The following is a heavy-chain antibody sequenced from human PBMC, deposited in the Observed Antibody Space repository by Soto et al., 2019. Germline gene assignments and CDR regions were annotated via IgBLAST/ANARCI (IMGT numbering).Heavy chain of an antibody. D-gene: IGHD3-22*01. CDR2: IWYDGSNK. CDR3: AIEYDSSGYYDY. CDR1: GFTFSSYG. V-gene: IGHV3-33*01. J-gene: IGHJ4*02. Sequence: HPGGSLRLSCAASGFTFSSYGMHWVRQAPGKGLEWVAVIWYDGSNKYYADSVKGRFTISRDNSKNTLYLQMNSLRAEDTAVYYCAIEYDSSGYYDYWGQGTLVTVSS.